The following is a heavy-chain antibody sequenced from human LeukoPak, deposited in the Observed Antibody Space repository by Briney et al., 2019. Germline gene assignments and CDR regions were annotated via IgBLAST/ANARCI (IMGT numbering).Heavy chain of an antibody. CDR2: INPNSGGT. V-gene: IGHV1-2*02. CDR1: GYTFTGYY. CDR3: ARDRGYFDWLFASDY. D-gene: IGHD3-9*01. Sequence: GASVKVSCKASGYTFTGYYMHWVRQAPGQGLEWMGWINPNSGGTNYAQKFQGRVTMTRDTSISTAYMELSRLRSDDTAVYYCARDRGYFDWLFASDYWGQGTLVTVSS. J-gene: IGHJ4*02.